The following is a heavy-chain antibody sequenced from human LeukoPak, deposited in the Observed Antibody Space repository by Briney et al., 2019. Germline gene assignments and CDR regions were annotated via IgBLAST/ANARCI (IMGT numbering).Heavy chain of an antibody. V-gene: IGHV1-2*02. D-gene: IGHD3-9*01. Sequence: ASVKVSCKASGYTFTGYYMHWVRRATGQGLEWMGWMNPNSGGTNYAQKFQGRVTMTRDTSISTAYMELSRLRSDDTAVYYCARVTQMVGWLWWDRGFDIWGQGTMVTVSS. CDR2: MNPNSGGT. CDR3: ARVTQMVGWLWWDRGFDI. CDR1: GYTFTGYY. J-gene: IGHJ3*02.